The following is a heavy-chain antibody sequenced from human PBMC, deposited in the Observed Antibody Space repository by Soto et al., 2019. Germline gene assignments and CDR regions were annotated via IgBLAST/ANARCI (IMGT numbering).Heavy chain of an antibody. Sequence: EVQLVESGGGLVKPGGSLKLSCAASGFTFSNHNMNWVRQATRKGLEWVSSISSSSSYIFYADSVKGRFTISRDNAKSSLYLQMNSLRAEDTAVYYCARYGDLVGACDYWGQGTLVTVSS. CDR2: ISSSSSYI. CDR1: GFTFSNHN. D-gene: IGHD1-26*01. J-gene: IGHJ4*02. CDR3: ARYGDLVGACDY. V-gene: IGHV3-21*01.